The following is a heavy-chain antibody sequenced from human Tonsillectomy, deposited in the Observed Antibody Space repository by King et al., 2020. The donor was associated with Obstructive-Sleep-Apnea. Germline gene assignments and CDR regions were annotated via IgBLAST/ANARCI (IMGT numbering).Heavy chain of an antibody. Sequence: DVQLVESGAEEKKAGESLKISCKGSGYSFATYWIGWVRQMPGKGLEWMGIIYPGDSDTRYSPSFQGQVTISADKSISTAYLQWSSLKASDTAMYYCARHLISGSSPRFDYWGQGTLVTVSS. CDR3: ARHLISGSSPRFDY. D-gene: IGHD3-10*01. CDR2: IYPGDSDT. CDR1: GYSFATYW. J-gene: IGHJ4*02. V-gene: IGHV5-51*01.